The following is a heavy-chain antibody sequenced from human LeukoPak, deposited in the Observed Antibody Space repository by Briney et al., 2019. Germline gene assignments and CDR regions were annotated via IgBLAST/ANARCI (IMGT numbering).Heavy chain of an antibody. CDR1: GFTFSSYA. Sequence: GGSLRLSCAASGFTFSSYAMNWVRQAPGKGLEWLSYISSGSLTIHYADSVKGRFTISRDNGKNSVHPQIDTLTDEDTAVYYCARDLGNSGSPNWFDPWGQGTLVTVSS. J-gene: IGHJ5*02. CDR2: ISSGSLTI. D-gene: IGHD3-10*01. CDR3: ARDLGNSGSPNWFDP. V-gene: IGHV3-48*02.